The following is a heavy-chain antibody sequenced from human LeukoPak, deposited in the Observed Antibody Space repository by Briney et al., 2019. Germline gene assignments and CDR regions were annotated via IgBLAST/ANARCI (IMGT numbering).Heavy chain of an antibody. CDR3: ARGHIAVAFNFDY. J-gene: IGHJ4*02. D-gene: IGHD6-19*01. CDR1: GFTFSSYS. CDR2: ISSGSSYI. V-gene: IGHV3-21*04. Sequence: GGSLRLSCAASGFTFSSYSMNWVRQAPGKGLEWASSISSGSSYIYYADSVKDRFTISRDNAKNSLYLQMNSLRAEDTAVYYCARGHIAVAFNFDYWGQGTLVTVSS.